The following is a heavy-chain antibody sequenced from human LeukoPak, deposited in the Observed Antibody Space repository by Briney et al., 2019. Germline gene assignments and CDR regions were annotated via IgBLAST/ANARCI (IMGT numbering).Heavy chain of an antibody. V-gene: IGHV3-64*02. CDR1: GFIFSSYA. CDR2: ISSNGGST. CDR3: AKVRANRAMGGFDY. D-gene: IGHD3-16*01. Sequence: GGSLRLSCAASGFIFSSYALHWVRQAPGKGLEYVSTISSNGGSTYYADSVKGRFTISRDNSKNTLYLQMNSLRAEDTAVYYCAKVRANRAMGGFDYWGQGTLVTVSS. J-gene: IGHJ4*02.